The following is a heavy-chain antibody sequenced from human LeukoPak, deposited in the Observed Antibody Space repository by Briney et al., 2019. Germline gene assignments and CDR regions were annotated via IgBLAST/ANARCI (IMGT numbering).Heavy chain of an antibody. CDR1: GDSVSGNSAT. CDR2: TYYRSKWYN. V-gene: IGHV6-1*01. Sequence: SQTLSLTCDISGDSVSGNSATWNWIRQSPSRGLEWLGRTYYRSKWYNDYALSVNSRIMISPDTSKNQFSLHLNSVTPDDTAVYFCARVTAPGTGRDYFDFWGQGTLVTVSS. J-gene: IGHJ4*02. D-gene: IGHD6-13*01. CDR3: ARVTAPGTGRDYFDF.